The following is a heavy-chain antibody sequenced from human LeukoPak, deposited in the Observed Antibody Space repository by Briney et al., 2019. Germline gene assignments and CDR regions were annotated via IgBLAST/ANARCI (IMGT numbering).Heavy chain of an antibody. CDR2: ISWNSGSI. Sequence: PGGSLRLSCAASGFTFDDYAMHWVRQAPGKGLEWVSGISWNSGSIGYADSVKGRFTISRDNAKNSLYLQMNSLRAEDTALYYCAKDKWYSSGAKSYFDYWGQGTLVTVSS. D-gene: IGHD6-19*01. V-gene: IGHV3-9*01. CDR1: GFTFDDYA. J-gene: IGHJ4*02. CDR3: AKDKWYSSGAKSYFDY.